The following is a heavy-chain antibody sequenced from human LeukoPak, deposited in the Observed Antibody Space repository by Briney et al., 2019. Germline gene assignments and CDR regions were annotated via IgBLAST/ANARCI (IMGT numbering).Heavy chain of an antibody. CDR1: GYTFTGYY. Sequence: ASVKVSCKAAGYTFTGYYMFWVRQAPGQGLEWMGWINPNSGGTNYAQKFQGRVTMTRDTSISTAYMELSRLKSDDTAVYYCARTYYYDSSGPVTDYWGQGTLVTVSS. D-gene: IGHD3-22*01. CDR3: ARTYYYDSSGPVTDY. J-gene: IGHJ4*02. V-gene: IGHV1-2*02. CDR2: INPNSGGT.